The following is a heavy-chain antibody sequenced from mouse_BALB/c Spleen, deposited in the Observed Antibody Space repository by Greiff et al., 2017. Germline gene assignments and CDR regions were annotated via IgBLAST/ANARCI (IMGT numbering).Heavy chain of an antibody. V-gene: IGHV1-9*01. CDR1: GYTFSSYW. D-gene: IGHD1-2*01. J-gene: IGHJ4*01. Sequence: QVQLQQSGAELMKPGASVKISCKATGYTFSSYWIEWVKQRPGHGLEWIGEILPGSGSTNYNEKFKGKATFTADTSSNTAYMQLSSLTSEDSAVYYGARSATGGNYYAMDYGGQGTAVTVSS. CDR2: ILPGSGST. CDR3: ARSATGGNYYAMDY.